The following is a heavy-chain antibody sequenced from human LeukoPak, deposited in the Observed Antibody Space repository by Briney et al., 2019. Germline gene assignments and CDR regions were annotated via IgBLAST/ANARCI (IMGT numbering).Heavy chain of an antibody. Sequence: PSETLSLTCAVSGYSISSGYYWGWIRRPPGKGLEWIGSIYHSGSTYYNPSLKSRVTISVDTSKNQFSLKLSSVTAADTAVYYCARGPVVPLDYWGQGTLVTVSS. J-gene: IGHJ4*02. D-gene: IGHD2-15*01. V-gene: IGHV4-38-2*01. CDR3: ARGPVVPLDY. CDR2: IYHSGST. CDR1: GYSISSGYY.